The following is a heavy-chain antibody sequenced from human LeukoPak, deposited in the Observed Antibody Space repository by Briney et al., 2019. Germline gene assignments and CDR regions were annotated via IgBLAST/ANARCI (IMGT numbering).Heavy chain of an antibody. J-gene: IGHJ4*02. D-gene: IGHD2-2*01. CDR2: IKTDGSEK. V-gene: IGHV3-7*01. CDR1: GFTFSNYW. Sequence: GGSLRLSCEGSGFTFSNYWMGWVRQAPGKGLQWVANIKTDGSEKYYVDSVKGRFTISRDNAKNSLYLQMNSLRAEDTAVYYCARISSTSFDYWGQGTLVTVSS. CDR3: ARISSTSFDY.